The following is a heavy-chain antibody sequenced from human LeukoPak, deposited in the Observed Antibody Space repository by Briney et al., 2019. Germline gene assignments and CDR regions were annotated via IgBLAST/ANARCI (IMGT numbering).Heavy chain of an antibody. J-gene: IGHJ3*02. V-gene: IGHV3-30*18. Sequence: GGSLRLSCAASGFTFSSYGMHWVRQAPGKGLEWVAVISYDGSNKYYADSVKGRFTISRDNSKNTLYLQMNSLRAEDTAVYYCAKSYGGNFLDAFDIWGQGTMVTVSS. CDR2: ISYDGSNK. CDR3: AKSYGGNFLDAFDI. CDR1: GFTFSSYG. D-gene: IGHD4-23*01.